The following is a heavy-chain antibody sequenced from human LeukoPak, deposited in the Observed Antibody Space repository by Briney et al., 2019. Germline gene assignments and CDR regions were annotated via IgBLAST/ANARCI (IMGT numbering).Heavy chain of an antibody. Sequence: GESLKISCKASGYSFSNYWINWVRQMPGKGLEWMGGIDSSDSYTNDSPSFQGHVTISVDKSISTAFLEWTSLKASDTAVYYCARRNANYYGMDVWGQGTAVTVSS. CDR3: ARRNANYYGMDV. CDR1: GYSFSNYW. V-gene: IGHV5-10-1*01. CDR2: IDSSDSYT. J-gene: IGHJ6*02.